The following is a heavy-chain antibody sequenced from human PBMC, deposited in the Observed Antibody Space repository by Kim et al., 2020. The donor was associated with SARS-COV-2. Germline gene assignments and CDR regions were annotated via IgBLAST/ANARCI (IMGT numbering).Heavy chain of an antibody. Sequence: STSPNPPLNSRVTIAVDTSKNKFSRKLGSVTAADTAVYYCASANPDAFDIWGQGTMVTVSS. V-gene: IGHV4-39*01. J-gene: IGHJ3*02. CDR2: ST. CDR3: ASANPDAFDI. D-gene: IGHD7-27*01.